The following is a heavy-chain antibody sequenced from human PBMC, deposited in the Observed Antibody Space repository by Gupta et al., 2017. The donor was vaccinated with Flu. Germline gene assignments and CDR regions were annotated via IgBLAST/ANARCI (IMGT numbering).Heavy chain of an antibody. Sequence: SWVRQTPGKGLEWVGRIKSKTHGETTDYAAPVKGRFIISRDESTNTLYLQMNSLKTEATAVYYWTTDDIVGDIPYYDYIDVWGKGTTVTVSS. D-gene: IGHD1-26*01. J-gene: IGHJ6*03. V-gene: IGHV3-15*01. CDR2: IKSKTHGETT. CDR3: TTDDIVGDIPYYDYIDV.